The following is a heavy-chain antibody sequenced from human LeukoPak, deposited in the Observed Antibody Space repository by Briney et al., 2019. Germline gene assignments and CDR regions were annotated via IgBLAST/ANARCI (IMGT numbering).Heavy chain of an antibody. CDR3: ARVPYSSSWGDYYYYMDV. CDR1: GGSISSSSYY. J-gene: IGHJ6*03. V-gene: IGHV4-39*07. Sequence: PSETLSLTCTVSGGSISSSSYYWGWIRQPPGKGLEWIGSIYYSGSTYYNPSLKSRVTISVDTSKNQFSLKLSSVTAADTAVYYCARVPYSSSWGDYYYYMDVWGKGTTVTVSS. D-gene: IGHD6-6*01. CDR2: IYYSGST.